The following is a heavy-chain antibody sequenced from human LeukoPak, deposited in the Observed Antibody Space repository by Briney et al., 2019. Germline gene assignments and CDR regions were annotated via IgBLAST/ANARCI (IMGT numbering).Heavy chain of an antibody. V-gene: IGHV3-7*01. J-gene: IGHJ3*02. CDR3: GSSEVRGGGFTFDI. Sequence: PGGSLRLSCAGSGFTFSRYWMTWVRQAPGKGLEWVANIKEDGNEKYYVDSVKGRFTISRDNAKNSLYLQMNSLRAEDTAVYYCGSSEVRGGGFTFDIWGQGTRVTVSS. D-gene: IGHD3-10*01. CDR2: IKEDGNEK. CDR1: GFTFSRYW.